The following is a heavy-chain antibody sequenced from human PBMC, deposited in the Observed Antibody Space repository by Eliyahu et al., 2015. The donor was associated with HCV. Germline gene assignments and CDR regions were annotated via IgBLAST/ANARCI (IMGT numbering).Heavy chain of an antibody. Sequence: QVQLVESGGGSVKPGGSLXXSCAASGFTFSDYYMSWIRQAPGKGLEWVSYISSSSSYTNYADSVKGRFTISRDNAKKLLYLQMDSLRAEDTAMYYCARGWNYFDYWGQGTLVTVSS. D-gene: IGHD1-1*01. CDR3: ARGWNYFDY. V-gene: IGHV3-11*06. CDR1: GFTFSDYY. CDR2: ISSSSSYT. J-gene: IGHJ4*02.